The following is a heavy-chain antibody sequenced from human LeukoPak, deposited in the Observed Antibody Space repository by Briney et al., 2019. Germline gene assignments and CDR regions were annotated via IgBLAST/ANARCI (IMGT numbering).Heavy chain of an antibody. J-gene: IGHJ4*02. CDR3: AYSDRYYYDSSGYYRYAPNFDY. Sequence: GASVKVSCTASGGTFSSHAISWVRQAPGQGLEWMGGIIPIFGTAKYAQKFQGRVTITADESTSTAYMELSSLRSEDTAVYYCAYSDRYYYDSSGYYRYAPNFDYWGQGTLVTVSS. CDR1: GGTFSSHA. D-gene: IGHD3-22*01. V-gene: IGHV1-69*13. CDR2: IIPIFGTA.